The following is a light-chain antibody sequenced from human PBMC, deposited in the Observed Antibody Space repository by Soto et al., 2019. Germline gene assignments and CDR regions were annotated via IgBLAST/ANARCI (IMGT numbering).Light chain of an antibody. V-gene: IGKV1-5*03. CDR3: QHYNSYSEA. Sequence: DIQMTQSPSTLSGYVGDRVTITCRASQTISSWLAWYQQKPGKAPKLLIYKASTLKSGVPSRFSGSGSGTEFTLTISSLQPDDFATYYCQHYNSYSEAFGQGTKVAL. J-gene: IGKJ1*01. CDR1: QTISSW. CDR2: KAS.